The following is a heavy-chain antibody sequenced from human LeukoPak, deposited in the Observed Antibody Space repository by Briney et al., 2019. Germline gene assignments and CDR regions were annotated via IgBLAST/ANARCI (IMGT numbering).Heavy chain of an antibody. V-gene: IGHV4-34*01. CDR2: INHSGST. Sequence: LRLSCAASEFTFSNYDMHWVRQAPGKGLEWIGEINHSGSTNYNPSLKSRVTISVDTSKNQFSLKLSSVAAADTAVYYCARYLGEMVNFDYWGQGTLVTVSS. D-gene: IGHD5-18*01. CDR1: EFTFSNYD. J-gene: IGHJ4*02. CDR3: ARYLGEMVNFDY.